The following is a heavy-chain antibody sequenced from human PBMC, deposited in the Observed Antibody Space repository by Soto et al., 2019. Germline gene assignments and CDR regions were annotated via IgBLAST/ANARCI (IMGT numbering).Heavy chain of an antibody. V-gene: IGHV1-46*03. CDR2: INPSGGST. CDR3: ARIGCSSTSCLGFIDY. CDR1: GYTFTSYY. D-gene: IGHD2-2*01. J-gene: IGHJ4*02. Sequence: ASVKVSCKASGYTFTSYYMHWVRQAPGQGLEWMGIINPSGGSTSYAQKFQGRVTMTRDTSTSTVYMELSSLRSEDTAVYYCARIGCSSTSCLGFIDYWGQGTLVTVSS.